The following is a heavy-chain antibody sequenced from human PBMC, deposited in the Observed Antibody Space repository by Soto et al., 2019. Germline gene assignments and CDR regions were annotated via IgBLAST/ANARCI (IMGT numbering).Heavy chain of an antibody. J-gene: IGHJ3*01. CDR2: IFPGDSDT. V-gene: IGHV5-51*01. D-gene: IGHD5-12*01. Sequence: GEPLKISCKGSGYSFTTYWLAGVRQMPGKGLEYMGIIFPGDSDTRYSPSFQGQVTISADKSINTAYLQWTSLKASDTAIYYCARARVSTPRLEDPFDVWGQGTMVTVSS. CDR3: ARARVSTPRLEDPFDV. CDR1: GYSFTTYW.